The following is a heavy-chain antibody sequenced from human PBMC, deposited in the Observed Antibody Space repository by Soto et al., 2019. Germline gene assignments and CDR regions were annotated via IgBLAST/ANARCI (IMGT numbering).Heavy chain of an antibody. CDR2: ISGSGGST. CDR3: AKNPQKVVVTPDPFGY. Sequence: LRLSCAASGFTFSSYAMSWVRQAPGKGLEWVSAISGSGGSTYYADSVKGRFTISRDNSKNTLYLQMNSLRAEDTAVYYCAKNPQKVVVTPDPFGYWGQGTLVTVSS. V-gene: IGHV3-23*01. J-gene: IGHJ4*02. CDR1: GFTFSSYA. D-gene: IGHD2-21*02.